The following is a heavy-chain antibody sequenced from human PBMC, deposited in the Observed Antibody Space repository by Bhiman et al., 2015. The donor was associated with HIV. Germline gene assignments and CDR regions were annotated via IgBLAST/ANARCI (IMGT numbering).Heavy chain of an antibody. CDR1: GFTFDDYG. Sequence: EVQLVESGGGVVRPGGSLRLSCAASGFTFDDYGMSWVRQAPGKGLEWVSGISWNSGNMGYADSVKGRFTISRDSAKNSLYLQMNSLRPEDTALYYCAKDQSHFYDTFLGDAYDIWGQGTMVTVSS. CDR2: ISWNSGNM. D-gene: IGHD3-22*01. V-gene: IGHV3-20*04. CDR3: AKDQSHFYDTFLGDAYDI. J-gene: IGHJ3*02.